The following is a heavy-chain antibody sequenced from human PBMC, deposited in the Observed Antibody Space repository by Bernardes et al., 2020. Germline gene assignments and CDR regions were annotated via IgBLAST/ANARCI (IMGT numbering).Heavy chain of an antibody. CDR1: GGSISSSSYY. Sequence: SETLSLTCTVSGGSISSSSYYWGWIRQPPGKGLEWIGSIYYSGSTYYNPSLKSRVTISVDTSKNQFSLKLSSVTAAVTAVYYCARLSPFWSGYTDYWGQGTLVTVSS. V-gene: IGHV4-39*01. CDR2: IYYSGST. J-gene: IGHJ4*02. D-gene: IGHD3-3*01. CDR3: ARLSPFWSGYTDY.